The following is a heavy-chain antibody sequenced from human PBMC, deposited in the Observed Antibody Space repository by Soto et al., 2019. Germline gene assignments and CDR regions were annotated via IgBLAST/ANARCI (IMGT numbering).Heavy chain of an antibody. V-gene: IGHV1-18*01. Sequence: QVQLVQSGAEVKKPGASVKVSCKASGYTFTSWGISWVRQAPGQGREGMGWISAYNGNTKYAQKLQGRVTMTTDTSTSTAYMELRSLRSDDTAVYYCAREIYPLGTYYYGSGSSVIPFDIWGQGTMVTVSS. CDR1: GYTFTSWG. CDR2: ISAYNGNT. D-gene: IGHD3-10*01. J-gene: IGHJ3*02. CDR3: AREIYPLGTYYYGSGSSVIPFDI.